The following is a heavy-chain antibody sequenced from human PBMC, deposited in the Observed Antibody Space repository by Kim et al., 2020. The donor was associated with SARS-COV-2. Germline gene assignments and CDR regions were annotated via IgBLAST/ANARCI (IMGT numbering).Heavy chain of an antibody. CDR2: IYYSGST. Sequence: SETLSLTCTVSGGSISNYYWSWIRQPPGKGLEWIGYIYYSGSTNYTPSLQSRVTMSVNTSKIQFSLKLSSVTAAATAVYYCARGILGFCSSSSCPEGAF. V-gene: IGHV4-59*01. CDR1: GGSISNYY. D-gene: IGHD2-2*01. J-gene: IGHJ3*01. CDR3: ARGILGFCSSSSCPEGAF.